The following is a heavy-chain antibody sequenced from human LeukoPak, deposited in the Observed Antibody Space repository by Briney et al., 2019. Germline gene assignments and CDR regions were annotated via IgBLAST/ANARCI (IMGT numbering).Heavy chain of an antibody. CDR2: ISGSGSST. D-gene: IGHD2-15*01. CDR3: ARLNGGYCSGGSCYVHS. CDR1: GFSFSSYA. V-gene: IGHV3-23*01. Sequence: GGSLRLSCAASGFSFSSYAMSWVRQTPGKGLECVSVISGSGSSTYYADSVKGRFTISRDNSKSTLYLQMNTLRAEDTAVFYCARLNGGYCSGGSCYVHSWGQGALVTVSS. J-gene: IGHJ4*02.